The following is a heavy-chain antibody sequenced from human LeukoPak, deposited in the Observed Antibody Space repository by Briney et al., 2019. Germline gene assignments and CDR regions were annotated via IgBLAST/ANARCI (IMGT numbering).Heavy chain of an antibody. D-gene: IGHD3-10*01. CDR1: GFTFSSYW. CDR3: ARRGNYGSGTQGY. Sequence: PGGSLRLSCAASGFTFSSYWMTWVRQAPGKGLEWVANIKQDASEKYYVDSVKGRFTISRDNAKNLLYLQMNSLRVQDTALYYCARRGNYGSGTQGYWGQGTLVTVSS. CDR2: IKQDASEK. J-gene: IGHJ4*02. V-gene: IGHV3-7*03.